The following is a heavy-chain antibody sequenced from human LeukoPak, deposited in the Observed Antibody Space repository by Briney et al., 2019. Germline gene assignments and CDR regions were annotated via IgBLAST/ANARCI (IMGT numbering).Heavy chain of an antibody. CDR1: GGSISSDF. D-gene: IGHD2-2*01. V-gene: IGHV4-59*12. CDR2: FYNSGTT. CDR3: ARVVEYQLLLNWFDP. Sequence: SETLSLTCTVSGGSISSDFWSWLRQTPEKGLEWIGCFYNSGTTNYNPSLRSRVTISVDTSKNQFSLKLSSVTAADTAVYYCARVVEYQLLLNWFDPWGQGTLVTVSS. J-gene: IGHJ5*02.